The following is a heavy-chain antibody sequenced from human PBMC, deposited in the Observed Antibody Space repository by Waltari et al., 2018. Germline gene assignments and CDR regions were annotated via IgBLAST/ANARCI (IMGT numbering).Heavy chain of an antibody. CDR3: AIQISGVVF. V-gene: IGHV3-74*01. Sequence: EVQLVESGGGLVQPGGSLRLSCAASGFTFSAYRMHWVRQAPGKGLVLVSLINADGRASLYADAGKGLFTMSRDNAKDTLYLQMNSLRGEDTAVYYCAIQISGVVFWGQGTLVTVSS. CDR2: INADGRAS. CDR1: GFTFSAYR. D-gene: IGHD3-3*01. J-gene: IGHJ4*02.